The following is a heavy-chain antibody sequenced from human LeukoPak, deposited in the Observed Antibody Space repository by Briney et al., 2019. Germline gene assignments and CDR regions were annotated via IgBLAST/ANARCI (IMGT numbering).Heavy chain of an antibody. Sequence: ASVKVSCKASGYTFTGFYMHWVRQAPGQGLEWMGWINPNSGGTNYAQKFQGRVTMTRDTSISTAYMELSRLRSDDTAVYYCARDRGIQLWERYYYYHMDVWGKGTTVTVSS. V-gene: IGHV1-2*02. D-gene: IGHD5-18*01. CDR3: ARDRGIQLWERYYYYHMDV. CDR1: GYTFTGFY. CDR2: INPNSGGT. J-gene: IGHJ6*03.